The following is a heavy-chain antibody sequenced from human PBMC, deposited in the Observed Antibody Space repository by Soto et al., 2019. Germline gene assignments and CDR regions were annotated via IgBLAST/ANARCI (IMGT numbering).Heavy chain of an antibody. CDR1: GGSISNYY. J-gene: IGHJ3*02. Sequence: QVQLQESGPGLVKPSETLSLICTVSGGSISNYYWTWIRQPPGKILEWIGYVDYSGTTNYNTSLKSRVTISVDTSKDQFSLKLTSVTAADTAVYYCAGEPVAGPKAHTVDIWGQGTMGTVSS. CDR2: VDYSGTT. V-gene: IGHV4-59*01. CDR3: AGEPVAGPKAHTVDI. D-gene: IGHD6-19*01.